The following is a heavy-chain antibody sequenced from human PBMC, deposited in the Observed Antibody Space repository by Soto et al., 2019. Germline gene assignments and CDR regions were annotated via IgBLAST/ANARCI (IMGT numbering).Heavy chain of an antibody. V-gene: IGHV1-8*01. CDR1: GYTFTSYD. Sequence: QVQLVQSGAEVKKPGASGKVSCKASGYTFTSYDINLVRQATGQGLEWMGWMNPTSGNTGYAQKFRGRVTMTRNTSISTAYMELSSLRSEDTAVYYCAREKSSGNYNDYWGQGTVVTVSS. CDR3: AREKSSGNYNDY. CDR2: MNPTSGNT. D-gene: IGHD3-22*01. J-gene: IGHJ4*02.